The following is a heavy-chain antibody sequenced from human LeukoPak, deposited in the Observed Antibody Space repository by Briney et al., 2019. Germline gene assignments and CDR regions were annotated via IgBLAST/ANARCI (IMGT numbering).Heavy chain of an antibody. V-gene: IGHV3-33*06. J-gene: IGHJ4*02. CDR2: ISYDGNTI. CDR1: GFTFSSYA. D-gene: IGHD3-16*01. Sequence: GGSLRLSCGASGFTFSSYAMHWVRQAPGKGLEWVAVISYDGNTIYYADSVKGRFTISRDYSKNTLHLQMNSLRAEDTAVYYCAKRGTAWDLDYWGQGTLVTVSS. CDR3: AKRGTAWDLDY.